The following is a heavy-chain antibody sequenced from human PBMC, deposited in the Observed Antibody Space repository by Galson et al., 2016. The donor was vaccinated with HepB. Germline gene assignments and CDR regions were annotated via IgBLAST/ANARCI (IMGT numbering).Heavy chain of an antibody. V-gene: IGHV5-51*01. J-gene: IGHJ4*02. CDR1: GYNFPSQW. CDR3: ASGKWRDYDY. Sequence: QSGAEVTKPGESVKISCQGSGYNFPSQWIGWVRQMPGKGLEWMGHIYPGDSDTRYSPSFQGQVTIQAYRSISTTYLQWSSLEASDSAIYYCASGKWRDYDYWGQGTLLTVAS. D-gene: IGHD1-26*01. CDR2: IYPGDSDT.